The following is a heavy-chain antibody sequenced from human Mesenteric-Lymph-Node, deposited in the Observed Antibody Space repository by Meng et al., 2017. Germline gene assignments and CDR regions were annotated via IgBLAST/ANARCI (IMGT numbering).Heavy chain of an antibody. CDR1: GGSFSGYY. D-gene: IGHD3-3*01. CDR3: ARATLPFWSGYYTGSVRGRLFHDY. CDR2: INHSGST. V-gene: IGHV4-34*01. Sequence: SETLSLTCAVYGGSFSGYYWSWIRQPPGKGLEWIGEINHSGSTNYNPSLKSRVTISVDTSKNQFSLKLSSVTAADTAVYYCARATLPFWSGYYTGSVRGRLFHDYWGQGTLVTVSS. J-gene: IGHJ4*02.